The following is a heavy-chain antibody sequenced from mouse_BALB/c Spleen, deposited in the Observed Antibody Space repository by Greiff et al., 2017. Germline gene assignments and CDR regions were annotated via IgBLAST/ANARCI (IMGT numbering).Heavy chain of an antibody. CDR1: GFTFSSFG. V-gene: IGHV5-6*03. J-gene: IGHJ4*01. Sequence: EVNVVESGGGLVQPGGSRKLSCAASGFTFSSFGMHWVRQAPEKGLEWVATISDGGSYTYYPDSVKGRFTISRDNAKNNLYLQMSSLKSEDTAMYYCASGYYAMDYWGQGTSVTVSS. CDR2: ISDGGSYT. CDR3: ASGYYAMDY.